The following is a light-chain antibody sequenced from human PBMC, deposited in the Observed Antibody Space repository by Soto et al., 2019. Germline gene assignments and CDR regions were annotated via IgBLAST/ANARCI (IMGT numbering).Light chain of an antibody. V-gene: IGLV2-14*01. Sequence: QSVLTQPASVSGSPGQSITISCTGTSSDVGGYNYVSWYQQHPGKAPKLVIYDVGNRPSGVSNRFSGSKSGNTASLTISGLQAEDEADYYCSSYTSSTTLVFGGGTKVTVL. CDR3: SSYTSSTTLV. J-gene: IGLJ3*02. CDR1: SSDVGGYNY. CDR2: DVG.